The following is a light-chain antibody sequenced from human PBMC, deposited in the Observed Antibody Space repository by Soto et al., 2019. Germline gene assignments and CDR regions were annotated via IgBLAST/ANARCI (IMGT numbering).Light chain of an antibody. CDR2: GAS. J-gene: IGKJ4*01. V-gene: IGKV3-20*01. CDR3: QQYGSSPA. CDR1: QSVSSSY. Sequence: EIVLTQSPGTLSLSPGERATLSCRASQSVSSSYLAWYQQKPGQAPRLLIYGASSRATGIPDRFSGSGSGTDFPLTISRLEPEDGAVYYCQQYGSSPAFGGGTKVEIK.